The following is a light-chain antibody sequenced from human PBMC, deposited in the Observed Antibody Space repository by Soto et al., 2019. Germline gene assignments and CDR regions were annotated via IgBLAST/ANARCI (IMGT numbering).Light chain of an antibody. V-gene: IGKV3-11*01. J-gene: IGKJ5*01. CDR2: DAC. Sequence: IVLTQSHGTLSLSPGERATLSCRASQSVSNYLDWYQQQPGQAPRLLVYDACNGATGIPARFSGSGSGTDFTRTISSLEPEDFAVHYCQQSSNCPPITVGQGTRLEIK. CDR3: QQSSNCPPIT. CDR1: QSVSNY.